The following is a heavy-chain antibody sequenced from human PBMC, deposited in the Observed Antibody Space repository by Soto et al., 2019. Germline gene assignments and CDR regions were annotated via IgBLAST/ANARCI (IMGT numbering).Heavy chain of an antibody. Sequence: QVQLVQSGAEVRKPGASVRVSCRASGYTFSDYGITWVRQAPGQGLEWMGWISAYNGKTHHAQKLQGRLTMTTDTSTTTALMELRSLRSDYTAMYFCARVRFREGSVNWFGPWGQGTLVTVSS. CDR1: GYTFSDYG. J-gene: IGHJ5*02. V-gene: IGHV1-18*01. CDR3: ARVRFREGSVNWFGP. CDR2: ISAYNGKT. D-gene: IGHD3-3*01.